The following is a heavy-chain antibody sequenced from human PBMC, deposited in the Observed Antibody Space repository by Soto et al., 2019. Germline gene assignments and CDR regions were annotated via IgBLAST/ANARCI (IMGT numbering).Heavy chain of an antibody. J-gene: IGHJ4*02. D-gene: IGHD2-2*01. CDR1: GGSISSGGYY. CDR2: IYYSGST. V-gene: IGHV4-31*03. CDR3: ARGKYCSSTSCCVFDY. Sequence: SETLSLTCTVSGGSISSGGYYWSWIRQHPGKGLEWIGYIYYSGSTYYNPSLKSRVTISVDTSKNQFSLKLSSVTAADTAVYYCARGKYCSSTSCCVFDYWGQGTLVTVSS.